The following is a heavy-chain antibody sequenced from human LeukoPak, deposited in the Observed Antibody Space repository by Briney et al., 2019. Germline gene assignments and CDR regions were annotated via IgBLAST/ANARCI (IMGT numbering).Heavy chain of an antibody. CDR3: AKWGDYDVLTGYYVSYF. CDR1: GFIFSNYA. V-gene: IGHV3-23*01. J-gene: IGHJ4*03. CDR2: ISGRSDNT. Sequence: PGGSLRLSCAASGFIFSNYAMYWVRQAPGKGLEWVSDISGRSDNTYYADSVKGRFTLSRDSSKNTLYLQMNSLRADETAVYYCAKWGDYDVLTGYYVSYFWGHGALATVSS. D-gene: IGHD3-9*01.